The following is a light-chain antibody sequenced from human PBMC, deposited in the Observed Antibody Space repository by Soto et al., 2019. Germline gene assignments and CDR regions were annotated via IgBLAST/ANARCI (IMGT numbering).Light chain of an antibody. CDR2: GAS. V-gene: IGKV3-20*01. CDR3: QHYGYSQWT. CDR1: QSVSSSY. J-gene: IGKJ1*01. Sequence: EIVLTQSPGTLSLSPGGRATLSCSASQSVSSSYLAWYQQKPGQAPRLLIYGASSRATGIPDRFSGSGSGTDFTLTISRLEPEDSAVYFCQHYGYSQWTFGQGTKVDIK.